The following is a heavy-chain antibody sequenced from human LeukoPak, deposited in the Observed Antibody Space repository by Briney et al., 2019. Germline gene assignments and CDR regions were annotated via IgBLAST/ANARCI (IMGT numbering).Heavy chain of an antibody. D-gene: IGHD3-3*01. CDR3: ARVGAGYDFWSGYSYYYYYMDV. V-gene: IGHV3-74*01. Sequence: GGSLRLSCAASGFTFSSYWMHWVRQAPGKGLVWVSRINSDGSSTSYADSVKGRFTISRDNAKNTLYLQMNSLRAEDTAVYYCARVGAGYDFWSGYSYYYYYMDVWGKGTTVTVSS. CDR1: GFTFSSYW. J-gene: IGHJ6*03. CDR2: INSDGSST.